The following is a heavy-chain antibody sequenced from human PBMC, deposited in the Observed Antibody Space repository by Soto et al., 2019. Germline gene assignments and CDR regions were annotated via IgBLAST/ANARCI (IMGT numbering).Heavy chain of an antibody. CDR3: ARAVAPYLGTWFDP. J-gene: IGHJ5*02. CDR2: ISRSSST. Sequence: SETLSLTCTVSGGSITSGNSYSWSWIRQPPGKGPEWIGSISRSSSTSYNPSLKGRVTVSVDESKNQFSLKLSSVTAADTAVYYCARAVAPYLGTWFDPWGQGTLVTVSS. V-gene: IGHV4-30-2*01. D-gene: IGHD3-16*01. CDR1: GGSITSGNSYS.